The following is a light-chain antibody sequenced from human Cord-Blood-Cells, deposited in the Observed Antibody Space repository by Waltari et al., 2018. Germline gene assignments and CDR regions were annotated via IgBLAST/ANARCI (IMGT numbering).Light chain of an antibody. Sequence: EIVLTQSPATLSLSAGDRAPLSCRASQSVSSYLAWYQQKPGQAPRLLIYDASNRATGIPARFSGSGSGTDFTLTISSLEPEDFAVYYCQQRSNWLLTFGGGTKVEIK. CDR2: DAS. CDR3: QQRSNWLLT. CDR1: QSVSSY. V-gene: IGKV3-11*01. J-gene: IGKJ4*01.